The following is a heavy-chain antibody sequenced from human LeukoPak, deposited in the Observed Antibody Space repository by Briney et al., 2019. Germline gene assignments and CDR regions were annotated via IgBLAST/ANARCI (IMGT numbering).Heavy chain of an antibody. V-gene: IGHV5-51*01. D-gene: IGHD4-23*01. CDR2: INPGDSDI. Sequence: GESLKISCKGSGYSFTSYWIGWVRQMPGKGLEWMGIINPGDSDIRYSPSFQGQVTISVDKSISTAYLQWRSLKASDTAMYYCARQDYGGNSYYFDYWGQGTLVTVSS. CDR1: GYSFTSYW. J-gene: IGHJ4*02. CDR3: ARQDYGGNSYYFDY.